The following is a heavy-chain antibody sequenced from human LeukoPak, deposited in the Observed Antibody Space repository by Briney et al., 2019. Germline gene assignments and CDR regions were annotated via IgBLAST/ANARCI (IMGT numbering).Heavy chain of an antibody. D-gene: IGHD1-26*01. CDR3: ARGLGGS. CDR2: IYSGGST. Sequence: GGSLRLSCVGSGFTVSSNYMTWVRQAPGKGLEWVSVIYSGGSTYYADSVRGRFTISRDNSKNTLYLHTNSLRPEDTAVYYCARGLGGSWGQGSLVTVSS. J-gene: IGHJ5*02. CDR1: GFTVSSNY. V-gene: IGHV3-66*02.